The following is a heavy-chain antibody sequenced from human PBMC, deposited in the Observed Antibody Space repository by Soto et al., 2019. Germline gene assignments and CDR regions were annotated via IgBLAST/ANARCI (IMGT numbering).Heavy chain of an antibody. J-gene: IGHJ4*02. CDR1: DSTFDSHA. CDR2: ITGGGDIT. D-gene: IGHD2-15*01. Sequence: EVQLLESGGGLVQPGGSLRLSCAAADSTFDSHAMSWVRRAPGKGLEWVSSITGGGDITYYADSVKGLFTISRDNFKNTLYLQMHSLRGEDTAVYYCARASCGDTCYYRIDYWGQGTLVTVSS. V-gene: IGHV3-23*01. CDR3: ARASCGDTCYYRIDY.